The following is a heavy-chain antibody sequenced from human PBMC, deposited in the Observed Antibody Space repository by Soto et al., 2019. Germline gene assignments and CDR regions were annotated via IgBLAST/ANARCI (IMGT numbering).Heavy chain of an antibody. CDR1: GFTFSSYE. Sequence: EVQLVESGGGLVQPGGSLRLSCAASGFTFSSYEMNWVRQAPGKGLEWVSYISSSGSTIYYADSVKGRFTISRDNAKNSLYLQMNSLRAEDTAVYYCARGYDSSGYYAYWGQGTLVTVSS. CDR2: ISSSGSTI. J-gene: IGHJ4*02. V-gene: IGHV3-48*03. CDR3: ARGYDSSGYYAY. D-gene: IGHD3-22*01.